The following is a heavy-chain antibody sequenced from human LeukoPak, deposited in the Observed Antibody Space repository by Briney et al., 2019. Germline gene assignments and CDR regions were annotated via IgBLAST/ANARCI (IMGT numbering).Heavy chain of an antibody. CDR1: GFTFSSYG. D-gene: IGHD6-19*01. Sequence: SGGSLRLSCAASGFTFSSYGMHWVRQAPGKGLEWVAFIRYDGSNKYYADSVKGRFTISRDNSKNTLYLQMNSLRAEDTAVYYCARDRDSSRPFDYWGQGTLVTVSS. V-gene: IGHV3-30*02. CDR3: ARDRDSSRPFDY. CDR2: IRYDGSNK. J-gene: IGHJ4*02.